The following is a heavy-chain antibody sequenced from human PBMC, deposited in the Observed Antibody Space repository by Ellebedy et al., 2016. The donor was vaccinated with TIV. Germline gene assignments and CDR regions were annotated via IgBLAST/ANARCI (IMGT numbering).Heavy chain of an antibody. CDR1: GGTFSSYA. J-gene: IGHJ4*02. CDR3: ARGNYYYDSSGLRSEIDY. V-gene: IGHV1-69*04. Sequence: AASVKVSCKASGGTFSSYAISWVRQAPGQGLEWMGRIIPILGIANYAQKFQGRVTITADKSTSTVYMELSSLRSEDTAVYYCARGNYYYDSSGLRSEIDYWGQGTLVTVSS. D-gene: IGHD3-22*01. CDR2: IIPILGIA.